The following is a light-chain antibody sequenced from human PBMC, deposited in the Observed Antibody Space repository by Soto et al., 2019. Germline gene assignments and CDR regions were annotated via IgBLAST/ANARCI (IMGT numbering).Light chain of an antibody. CDR1: QTISNY. CDR3: QHSQSIPYT. J-gene: IGKJ2*01. Sequence: DIPMTQSPSSLSASVGNRVTITCRASQTISNYLNWYQRKPDKAPKLVIYAASSLQSGVPSRFSGGGSGTDFTITISSLQPGDFATYYCQHSQSIPYTFGQGTKVEIK. V-gene: IGKV1-39*01. CDR2: AAS.